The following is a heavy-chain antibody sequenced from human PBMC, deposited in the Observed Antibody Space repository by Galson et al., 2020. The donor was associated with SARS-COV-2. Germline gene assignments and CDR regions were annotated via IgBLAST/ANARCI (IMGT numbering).Heavy chain of an antibody. V-gene: IGHV3-53*01. J-gene: IGHJ3*02. CDR2: TYTDGST. D-gene: IGHD3-16*01. CDR1: GFIISYNY. CDR3: ARERGSPLIHVWI. Sequence: GGSLRLSCAASGFIISYNYISWVRQAPGTGLEWVSTTYTDGSTNYADSVKGRFTISSDNSKNTLYLQMNSRRAEETAIYYCARERGSPLIHVWIWGQGTMVTVSS.